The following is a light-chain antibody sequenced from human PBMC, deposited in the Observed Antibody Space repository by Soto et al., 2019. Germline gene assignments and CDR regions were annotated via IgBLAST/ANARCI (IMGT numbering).Light chain of an antibody. CDR2: GTS. J-gene: IGKJ5*01. V-gene: IGKV3-20*01. Sequence: ENVLTQAPGTLSLSPGERATLSCRASQSVSSSYLAWYQQKPCQPPRLLIYGTSSRATGIPDRFSGSGSGTDFTLTISILEPEDFAVYYCQQYGSSPPVTFGHGTRLEIK. CDR3: QQYGSSPPVT. CDR1: QSVSSSY.